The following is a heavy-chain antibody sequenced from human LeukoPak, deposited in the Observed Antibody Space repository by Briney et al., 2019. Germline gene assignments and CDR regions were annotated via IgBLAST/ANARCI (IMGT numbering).Heavy chain of an antibody. V-gene: IGHV3-7*01. CDR2: IKQDGSEK. Sequence: GGSLRLSCAASGFTFRSYWMHWVRQAPGKGLEWVANIKQDGSEKYYVDSVKGRFTISRDNAKNSLYLQMNSLRAEDTAVYYCARDKPISYDFWSGPRQYYFDYWGQGTLVTVSS. J-gene: IGHJ4*02. CDR3: ARDKPISYDFWSGPRQYYFDY. CDR1: GFTFRSYW. D-gene: IGHD3-3*01.